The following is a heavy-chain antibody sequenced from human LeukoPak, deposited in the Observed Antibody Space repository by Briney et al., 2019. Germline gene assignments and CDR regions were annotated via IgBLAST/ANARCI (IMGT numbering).Heavy chain of an antibody. CDR2: IKQDGSEK. CDR3: XXXXXXXXXXWLPHYYYYYYMDV. V-gene: IGHV3-7*01. D-gene: IGHD5-12*01. CDR1: GFTFSSYA. Sequence: GGSLRLSCAASGFTFSSYAMSWVRQAPGKGLEWVANIKQDGSEKYYVDSVKGRFTISRDNAKNSLYLQMNSLRAEDTAVYYCXXXXXXXXXXWLPHYYYYYYMDVWGKGTTVTVSS. J-gene: IGHJ6*03.